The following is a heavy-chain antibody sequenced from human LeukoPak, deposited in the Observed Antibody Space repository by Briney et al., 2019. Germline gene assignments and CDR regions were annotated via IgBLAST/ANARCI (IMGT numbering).Heavy chain of an antibody. V-gene: IGHV3-30*02. D-gene: IGHD3-22*01. Sequence: GGSLRLSCAASGFTFSSYGMHWVRQAPGKGLEWVAFIRYDGSNKYNADSVKGRFTISRDNSKNTLYLQMNSLRPDDTAVYYCARSSYYDTSGYYESMDHWGQGTLVTVSS. CDR2: IRYDGSNK. J-gene: IGHJ4*02. CDR1: GFTFSSYG. CDR3: ARSSYYDTSGYYESMDH.